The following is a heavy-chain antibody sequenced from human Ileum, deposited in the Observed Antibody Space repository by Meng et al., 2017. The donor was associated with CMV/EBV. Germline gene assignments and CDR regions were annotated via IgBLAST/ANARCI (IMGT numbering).Heavy chain of an antibody. CDR1: GFTFRSYW. J-gene: IGHJ4*02. V-gene: IGHV3-15*01. CDR3: TTGGVVGS. D-gene: IGHD2-21*01. Sequence: GESLKISCAASGFTFRSYWMHWVRQAPGKGLEWVGRVKSEIDGATTDYAAPVKGRFTISRDDSKNTVYMQLNSLKSEDTGVYYCTTGGVVGSWGQGTLVTVSS. CDR2: VKSEIDGATT.